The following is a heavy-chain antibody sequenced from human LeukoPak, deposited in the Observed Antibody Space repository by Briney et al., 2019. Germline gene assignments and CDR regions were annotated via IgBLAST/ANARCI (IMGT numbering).Heavy chain of an antibody. CDR1: GYTFTGYY. CDR2: INPNSGGT. CDR3: ARGYYYDSSGYPFDY. Sequence: GASVKVSCKASGYTFTGYYMHWVRQAPGQGLEWMARINPNSGGTNYAQKFQGRVTMTRDTSISTAYMELSGLRSDDTAVYYCARGYYYDSSGYPFDYWGQGTLVTVSS. D-gene: IGHD3-22*01. V-gene: IGHV1-2*06. J-gene: IGHJ4*02.